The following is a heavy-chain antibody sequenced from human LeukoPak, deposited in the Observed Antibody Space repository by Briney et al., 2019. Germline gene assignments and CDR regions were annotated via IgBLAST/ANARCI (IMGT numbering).Heavy chain of an antibody. CDR2: ITSSSSYI. J-gene: IGHJ4*02. CDR3: AKAGEGEYSSSWYGDY. D-gene: IGHD6-13*01. Sequence: GGSLRLSCAASGFTFSTYNMNWVRQAPGKGLEWVSSITSSSSYIYYADSVKGRFTISRDNAKNSLYLQMNSLRAEDTAVYYCAKAGEGEYSSSWYGDYWGQGTLVTVSS. V-gene: IGHV3-21*01. CDR1: GFTFSTYN.